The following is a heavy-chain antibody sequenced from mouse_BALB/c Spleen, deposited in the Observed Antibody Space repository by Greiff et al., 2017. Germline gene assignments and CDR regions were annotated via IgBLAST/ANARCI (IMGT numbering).Heavy chain of an antibody. D-gene: IGHD1-1*01. CDR2: INSNGGST. V-gene: IGHV5-6-3*01. CDR3: AREGYYGYAMDY. CDR1: GFTFSSYG. J-gene: IGHJ4*01. Sequence: EVQGVESGGGLVQPGGSLKLSCAASGFTFSSYGMSWVRQTPDKRLELVATINSNGGSTYYPDSVKGRFTISRDNAKNTLYLQMSSLKSEDTAMYYCAREGYYGYAMDYWGQGTSVTVSS.